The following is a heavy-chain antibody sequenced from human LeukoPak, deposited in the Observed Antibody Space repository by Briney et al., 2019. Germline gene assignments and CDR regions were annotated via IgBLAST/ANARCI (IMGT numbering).Heavy chain of an antibody. D-gene: IGHD4-23*01. Sequence: PSETLSLTCTVSGGSISSYYWSWIRQPPGKGLEWIGYIYYSGSTNYNLSLKSRVTISVDTSKNQFSLRLSSVTAADTAVYYCARLGTVVTPDWYFGLWGRGTLVTVSS. CDR1: GGSISSYY. CDR3: ARLGTVVTPDWYFGL. J-gene: IGHJ2*01. V-gene: IGHV4-59*08. CDR2: IYYSGST.